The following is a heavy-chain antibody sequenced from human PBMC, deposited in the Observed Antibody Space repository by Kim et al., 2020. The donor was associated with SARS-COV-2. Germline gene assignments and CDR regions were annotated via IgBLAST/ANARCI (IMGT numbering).Heavy chain of an antibody. V-gene: IGHV1-2*02. J-gene: IGHJ6*02. CDR3: ARGGGYGGNSPQIYGMDV. CDR2: INPNSGGT. CDR1: GYTFTGYY. Sequence: ASVKVSCKASGYTFTGYYMHWVRQAPGQGLEWMGWINPNSGGTNYAQKFQGRVTMTRDTSISTAYMELSRLRSDDTAVYYCARGGGYGGNSPQIYGMDVWGQGTTVTVSS. D-gene: IGHD4-17*01.